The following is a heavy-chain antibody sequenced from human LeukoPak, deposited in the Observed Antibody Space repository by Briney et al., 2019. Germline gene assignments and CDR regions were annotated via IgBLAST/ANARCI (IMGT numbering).Heavy chain of an antibody. CDR3: AREHCSSSSCHLDY. J-gene: IGHJ4*02. Sequence: QSGGSLRLSCAASGFTFSSYWMSWVRQAPGKGLGWVANIKQDGSEKYYVNSVRGRFSISRDNAKNSLYLQMNRLRAEETAVYYCAREHCSSSSCHLDYWGQGTLVTVSS. CDR2: IKQDGSEK. D-gene: IGHD2-2*01. V-gene: IGHV3-7*01. CDR1: GFTFSSYW.